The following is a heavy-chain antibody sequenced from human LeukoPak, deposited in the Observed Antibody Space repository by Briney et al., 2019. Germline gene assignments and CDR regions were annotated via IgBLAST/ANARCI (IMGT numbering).Heavy chain of an antibody. J-gene: IGHJ4*02. D-gene: IGHD4-23*01. V-gene: IGHV4-59*01. Sequence: SEILSLTCTVSGGSISSYYWSWIRQPPGKGLEWIGYIYYSGSTNYNPSLKSRVTISVDTSKNQFSLKLSSVTAADTAVYYCARDRYGGNIDYWGQGTLVTVSS. CDR1: GGSISSYY. CDR2: IYYSGST. CDR3: ARDRYGGNIDY.